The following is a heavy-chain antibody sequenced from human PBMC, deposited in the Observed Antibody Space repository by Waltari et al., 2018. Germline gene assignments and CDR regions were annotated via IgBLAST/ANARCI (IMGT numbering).Heavy chain of an antibody. CDR2: IYYSGST. CDR1: GGSISSYY. Sequence: QVQLQESGPGLVKPSETLSLTCTVSGGSISSYYWSWIRQPPGQGLEWIGYIYYSGSTNYNPSLKSRVTISVDTSKNQFSLKLSSVTAADTAVYYCARDSTYYYDSSGYLPSYYFDYWGQGTLVTVSS. J-gene: IGHJ4*02. CDR3: ARDSTYYYDSSGYLPSYYFDY. D-gene: IGHD3-22*01. V-gene: IGHV4-59*01.